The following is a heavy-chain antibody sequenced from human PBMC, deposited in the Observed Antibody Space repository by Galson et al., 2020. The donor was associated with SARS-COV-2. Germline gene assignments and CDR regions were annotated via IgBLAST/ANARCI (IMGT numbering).Heavy chain of an antibody. Sequence: QAGGSLRLSCAASGFAFSSYGMNWVRQAPGKGLVWVAFMYYDGTDEYYADSVKGRFSISRDNSKNTLYLQMNSLRAEDTAIYFCAKHGQQRRLRDYLDSWGQGTLVTVSS. D-gene: IGHD6-13*01. CDR1: GFAFSSYG. CDR2: MYYDGTDE. J-gene: IGHJ4*02. CDR3: AKHGQQRRLRDYLDS. V-gene: IGHV3-30*02.